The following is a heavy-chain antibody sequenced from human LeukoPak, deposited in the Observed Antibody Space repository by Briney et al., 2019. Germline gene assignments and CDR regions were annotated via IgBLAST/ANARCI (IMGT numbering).Heavy chain of an antibody. Sequence: ASVKASCKASGYTFTSYGISWVRQAPGQGLEWMGWISAYNGNTNYAQKLQGRVTMTTDTSTSTAYMELRSLRSDDTAVYYCARVVEQLVHNDYWGQGTLVTVSS. J-gene: IGHJ4*02. D-gene: IGHD6-13*01. CDR3: ARVVEQLVHNDY. CDR2: ISAYNGNT. CDR1: GYTFTSYG. V-gene: IGHV1-18*01.